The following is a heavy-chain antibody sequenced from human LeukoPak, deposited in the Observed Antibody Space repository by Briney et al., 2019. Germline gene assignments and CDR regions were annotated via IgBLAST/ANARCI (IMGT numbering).Heavy chain of an antibody. V-gene: IGHV3-64*01. CDR1: GFTFSSYA. CDR3: ARERTIFGVVRTYYFDY. CDR2: ISSNGGST. D-gene: IGHD3-3*01. Sequence: GGSLRLSCAASGFTFSSYAMHWVRQASGKGLEYVSAISSNGGSTYYANSVKGRFTISRDNSKNTLYLQMGSLRAEDMAVYYCARERTIFGVVRTYYFDYWGQGTLVTVSS. J-gene: IGHJ4*02.